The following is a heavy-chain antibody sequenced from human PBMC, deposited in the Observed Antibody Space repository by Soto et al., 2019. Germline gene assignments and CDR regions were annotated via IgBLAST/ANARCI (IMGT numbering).Heavy chain of an antibody. D-gene: IGHD4-17*01. CDR2: IYTSGST. J-gene: IGHJ6*02. CDR1: GGSISSYY. V-gene: IGHV4-4*07. Sequence: QVQLQESGPGLVKPSETLSLTCTVSGGSISSYYWSWIRQPAGKGLEWIGRIYTSGSTNYNPSLKGRVTMSVDTSKNQFSLKLSSVTAADTAVYYCARGTVTTTLYYYYYGMDVWGQGTTVTVSS. CDR3: ARGTVTTTLYYYYYGMDV.